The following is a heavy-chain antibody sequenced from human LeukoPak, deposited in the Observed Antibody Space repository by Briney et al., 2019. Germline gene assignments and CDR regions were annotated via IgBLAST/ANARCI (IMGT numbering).Heavy chain of an antibody. CDR1: GFTFSSYW. V-gene: IGHV3-7*01. CDR2: IKQDGSEK. J-gene: IGHJ4*02. Sequence: PGGSLRLSCAASGFTFSSYWMSWVRQAPGKGLEWVANIKQDGSEKYYVDSLKGRFTISRDNAKNSLFLQMNSLRAEDTAVYYCVPLNWNPPGDFDRWGQGTLVTVSS. D-gene: IGHD1-20*01. CDR3: VPLNWNPPGDFDR.